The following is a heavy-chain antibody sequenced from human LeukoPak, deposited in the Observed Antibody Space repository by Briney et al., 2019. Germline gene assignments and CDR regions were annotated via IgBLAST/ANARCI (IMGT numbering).Heavy chain of an antibody. CDR3: ARVGTYYYDSSGQYFDY. V-gene: IGHV4-39*01. CDR1: GGSIRSSSYY. D-gene: IGHD3-22*01. J-gene: IGHJ4*02. Sequence: PSETLSLTCTVSGGSIRSSSYYWGWMRQPPGKGLEWIGSIYYSGSTYYNPSLKSRVTISVDTSKNQFSLKLSSVTAADTAVYYCARVGTYYYDSSGQYFDYWGQGTLVTVSS. CDR2: IYYSGST.